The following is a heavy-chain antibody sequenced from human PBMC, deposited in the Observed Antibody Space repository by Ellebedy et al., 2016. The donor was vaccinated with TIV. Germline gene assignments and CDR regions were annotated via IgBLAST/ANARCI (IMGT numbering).Heavy chain of an antibody. CDR3: AREKGHDYVSDY. J-gene: IGHJ4*02. V-gene: IGHV3-48*04. Sequence: GGSLRLXCAASGFTFTTYSMNWVRQAPGKGLEWVSGISWNSGSIGYAESVKGRFTISRDNAKNSLYLQMNSLRAEDTAVYYCAREKGHDYVSDYWGQGTLVTVSS. D-gene: IGHD3-16*01. CDR2: ISWNSGSI. CDR1: GFTFTTYS.